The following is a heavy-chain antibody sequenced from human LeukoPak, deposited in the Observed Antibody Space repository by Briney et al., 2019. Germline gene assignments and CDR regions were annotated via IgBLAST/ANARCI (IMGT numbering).Heavy chain of an antibody. CDR1: GGSISNYY. CDR2: ISHSGST. Sequence: SETLSLTCTVSGGSISNYYWSWIRQPPGKGLEWIGYISHSGSTNYSPSLKGRVTISLDTSKNQFSLKLSSVTAADTAVYYCAGHHPRNTVDFWGQGTLVTVSS. J-gene: IGHJ4*02. CDR3: AGHHPRNTVDF. V-gene: IGHV4-59*08. D-gene: IGHD2-8*02.